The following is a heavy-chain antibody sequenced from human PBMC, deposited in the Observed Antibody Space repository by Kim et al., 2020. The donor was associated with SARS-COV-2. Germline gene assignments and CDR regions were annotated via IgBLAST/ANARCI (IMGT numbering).Heavy chain of an antibody. D-gene: IGHD6-19*01. V-gene: IGHV6-1*01. CDR3: ARDRQRAGTGVDY. Sequence: YALSVKDRITNNPDTSKNQFSLQLNSVTPEDTAVYYCARDRQRAGTGVDYWGQGTLVTVSS. J-gene: IGHJ4*02.